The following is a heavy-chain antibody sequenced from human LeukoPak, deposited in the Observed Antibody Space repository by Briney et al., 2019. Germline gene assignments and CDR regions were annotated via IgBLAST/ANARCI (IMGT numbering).Heavy chain of an antibody. Sequence: ASVKVSCKASGYTFTSYDINWVRQATGQGLEWMGWMNPNSGNTDYAQKFQGRVTITRNTSISTAYMELSSLRSEDTAVYYCAKDRDYYDSSGYGPFHYFDYWGQGTLVTVSS. CDR2: MNPNSGNT. CDR1: GYTFTSYD. V-gene: IGHV1-8*03. CDR3: AKDRDYYDSSGYGPFHYFDY. J-gene: IGHJ4*02. D-gene: IGHD3-22*01.